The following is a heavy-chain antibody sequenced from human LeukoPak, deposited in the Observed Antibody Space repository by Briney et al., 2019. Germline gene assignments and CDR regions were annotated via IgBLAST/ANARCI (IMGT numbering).Heavy chain of an antibody. CDR2: INPSGGNT. CDR3: ARDGGYCSTTSCYAFY. D-gene: IGHD2-2*01. CDR1: GYTFTSYY. J-gene: IGHJ4*02. Sequence: ASVKVSCKASGYTFTSYYMHWVRQAPGQGLEWMGIINPSGGNTNYAQKFQGRVTMTRDTSTSTLYMELSSLTSEDTAVYYCARDGGYCSTTSCYAFYWGQGTPVTVSS. V-gene: IGHV1-46*01.